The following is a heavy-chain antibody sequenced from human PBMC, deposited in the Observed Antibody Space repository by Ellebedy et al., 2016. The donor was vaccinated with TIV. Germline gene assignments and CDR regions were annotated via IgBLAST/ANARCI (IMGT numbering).Heavy chain of an antibody. V-gene: IGHV1-2*02. CDR3: TRDGLGATYTGFDP. D-gene: IGHD1-26*01. CDR1: GYTFTGYH. J-gene: IGHJ5*02. Sequence: AASVKVSCKASGYTFTGYHLHWVRQAPGQGLEWMGWINPKSGGTNSAQKFQGRVTMTRDTSISTAYMDLRRLTTDDTAVYYCTRDGLGATYTGFDPWGQGTLVTVSS. CDR2: INPKSGGT.